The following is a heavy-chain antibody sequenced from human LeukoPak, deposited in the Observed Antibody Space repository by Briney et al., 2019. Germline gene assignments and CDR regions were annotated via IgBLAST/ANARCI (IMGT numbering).Heavy chain of an antibody. CDR1: GFTFSDYY. D-gene: IGHD3/OR15-3a*01. CDR2: ITSSGSTI. V-gene: IGHV3-11*01. J-gene: IGHJ4*02. Sequence: GGSLRLSCAASGFTFSDYYVSWIRQAPGKGLEWVSYITSSGSTIYYADSVKGRFTISRDNAKNSLYLQMNSLRAEDTAVYYCARDRLRIFGLVTYMFDYWGQGTLVTVSS. CDR3: ARDRLRIFGLVTYMFDY.